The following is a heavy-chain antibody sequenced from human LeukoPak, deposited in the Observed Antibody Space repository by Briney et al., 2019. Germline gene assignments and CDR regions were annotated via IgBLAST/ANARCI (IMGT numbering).Heavy chain of an antibody. D-gene: IGHD1-26*01. CDR1: GFNFSCYV. CDR3: AKEERGYSGSYSFDY. J-gene: IGHJ4*02. CDR2: IVTAGDT. V-gene: IGHV3-13*03. Sequence: GGSLRLSCAACGFNFSCYVMYWVRHVTGKGLEWVSPIVTAGDTSYSGSVKGQFTISRENGKNSLYLQMNSLRAEDTAVYYCAKEERGYSGSYSFDYWGQGTLVTVSS.